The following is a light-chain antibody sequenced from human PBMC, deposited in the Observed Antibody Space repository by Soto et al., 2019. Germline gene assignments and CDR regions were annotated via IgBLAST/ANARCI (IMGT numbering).Light chain of an antibody. CDR1: SSDVGGYNY. CDR2: DVS. J-gene: IGLJ2*01. CDR3: SSYTSSSTLVV. Sequence: QSALTQPASVSGSPGQSITISCTGTSSDVGGYNYVSWYQQHPGKAPKLMIYDVSNRPSGVSNRFSGSKSGNTASLTISGFQAEDEADYYCSSYTSSSTLVVFGGGPKLTVL. V-gene: IGLV2-14*01.